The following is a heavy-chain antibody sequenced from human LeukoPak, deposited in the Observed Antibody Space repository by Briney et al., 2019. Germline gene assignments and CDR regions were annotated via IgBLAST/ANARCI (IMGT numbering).Heavy chain of an antibody. Sequence: GESLKISCKGSGYSFTSYWIGWVRQMPGKGLEWMGIIYPGDSDTRYSPSFQGQVTISADKSISTAYLQWSSLKAEDTAVYYCARGVLLWFGESDKKKNWFDPWGQGTLVSVSS. CDR3: ARGVLLWFGESDKKKNWFDP. CDR1: GYSFTSYW. J-gene: IGHJ5*02. V-gene: IGHV5-51*01. CDR2: IYPGDSDT. D-gene: IGHD3-10*01.